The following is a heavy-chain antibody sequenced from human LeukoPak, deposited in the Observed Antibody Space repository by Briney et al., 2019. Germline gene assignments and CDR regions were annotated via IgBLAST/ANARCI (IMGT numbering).Heavy chain of an antibody. CDR1: GGSISSSNW. D-gene: IGHD3-22*01. J-gene: IGHJ3*02. V-gene: IGHV4-4*02. CDR2: IYHSGST. Sequence: PSGTLSLTCAVSGGSISSSNWWSWVRQPPGKGLEWIGEIYHSGSTNYNPSLKSRVTISVDKSKNQFSLKLSSVTAADTAVYYCARAIPVLIYDSSXYGPXXAFDIWXQGXXV. CDR3: ARAIPVLIYDSSXYGPXXAFDI.